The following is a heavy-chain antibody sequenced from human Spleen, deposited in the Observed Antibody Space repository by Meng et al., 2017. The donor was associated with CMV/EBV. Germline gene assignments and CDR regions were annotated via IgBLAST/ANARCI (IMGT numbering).Heavy chain of an antibody. CDR1: GYSFTNYW. J-gene: IGHJ5*02. V-gene: IGHV5-51*01. CDR2: IYPGDSDT. D-gene: IGHD4-11*01. CDR3: ARQFGMTTVFNWFDP. Sequence: GESLKISCQGSGYSFTNYWIGWVRQMPGKGLEWMGIIYPGDSDTRYSPSFQGQVTISADKSIITAYLQWSSLKASDTAMYYCARQFGMTTVFNWFDPWGQGTLVTVSS.